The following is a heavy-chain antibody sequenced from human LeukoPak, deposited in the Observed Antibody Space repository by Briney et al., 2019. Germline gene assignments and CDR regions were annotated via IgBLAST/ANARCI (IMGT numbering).Heavy chain of an antibody. CDR3: ARTKRTSHYYFDY. CDR1: GASISSYY. CDR2: IYYSGTT. Sequence: SETLSLTCTVSGASISSYYWSWIRQPPGKGLKWIGYIYYSGTTKYNPSLKSRVTISIDTSKNQFSLKVNSLTAADTAMYYCARTKRTSHYYFDYWGQGTLATVSS. V-gene: IGHV4-59*12. J-gene: IGHJ4*02. D-gene: IGHD2-2*01.